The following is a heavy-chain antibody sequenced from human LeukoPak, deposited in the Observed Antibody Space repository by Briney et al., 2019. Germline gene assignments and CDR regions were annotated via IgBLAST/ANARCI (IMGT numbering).Heavy chain of an antibody. J-gene: IGHJ4*02. CDR1: GGSISSSSYY. CDR2: IYYSGST. V-gene: IGHV4-39*01. Sequence: PSETLSLTCTVSGGSISSSSYYWGWIRQPPGKGLEWIGSIYYSGSTYFNPSLKRRVTISVDTSHNQFSLKLSSVTAADTAVYYCATQARLLWFGELLSSTHFDYWGQGTLVTVSS. D-gene: IGHD3-10*01. CDR3: ATQARLLWFGELLSSTHFDY.